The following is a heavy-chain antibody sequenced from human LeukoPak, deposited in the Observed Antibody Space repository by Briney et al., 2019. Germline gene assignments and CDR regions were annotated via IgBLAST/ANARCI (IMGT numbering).Heavy chain of an antibody. CDR3: TICYGDPYYFDY. CDR2: IKSKTDGGTT. Sequence: PGGSLRLSCAASGFTFSNAWMSWVRQAPGKGLEWVGRIKSKTDGGTTDYAAPAKGRFTISRDDSKNTLYLQMNSLKTEDTAVYYCTICYGDPYYFDYWGQGTLVTVSS. V-gene: IGHV3-15*01. CDR1: GFTFSNAW. D-gene: IGHD4-17*01. J-gene: IGHJ4*02.